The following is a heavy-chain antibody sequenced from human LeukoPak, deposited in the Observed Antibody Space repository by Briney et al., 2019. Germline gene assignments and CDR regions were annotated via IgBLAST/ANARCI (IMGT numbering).Heavy chain of an antibody. J-gene: IGHJ5*01. CDR2: INPNSGGT. CDR3: ARLYSSGWYWIVC. D-gene: IGHD6-19*01. CDR1: GYTFTGYY. Sequence: ASVKVSFKASGYTFTGYYMHWVRQAPGQGLEWMGWINPNSGGTNYAQKFQGRVTMTRDTSISTAYMELSRLRSDDTAVYYCARLYSSGWYWIVCWGQGTLVTVSS. V-gene: IGHV1-2*02.